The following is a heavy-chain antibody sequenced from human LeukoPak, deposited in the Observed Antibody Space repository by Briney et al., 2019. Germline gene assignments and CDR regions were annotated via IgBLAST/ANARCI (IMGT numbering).Heavy chain of an antibody. J-gene: IGHJ4*02. CDR1: GYSFTSYW. CDR3: ARSYYDSSGYYLQFDY. D-gene: IGHD3-22*01. CDR2: IYPGDSDT. V-gene: IGHV5-51*01. Sequence: GESLKISCKGSGYSFTSYWIGWVRQMPGKGLEWMGIIYPGDSDTRYSPSFQGQVTISADKSIRTAYLQWSSLKASDTAMYYCARSYYDSSGYYLQFDYWGQGTLVTVSS.